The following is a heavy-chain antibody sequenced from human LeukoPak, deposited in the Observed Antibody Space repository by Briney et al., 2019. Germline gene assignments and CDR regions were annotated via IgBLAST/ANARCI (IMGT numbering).Heavy chain of an antibody. V-gene: IGHV3-7*01. CDR3: AKDGDVMVRTAFDI. D-gene: IGHD3-10*01. CDR2: IKEDGSAK. J-gene: IGHJ3*02. Sequence: GGSLRLSCAASGFSFSSYWMSWLRQTPGKGLELVANIKEDGSAKFLADSVKGRFTISRDNAKNSLYLQMNSLRAEDTAVYYCAKDGDVMVRTAFDIWGQGAMVTVSS. CDR1: GFSFSSYW.